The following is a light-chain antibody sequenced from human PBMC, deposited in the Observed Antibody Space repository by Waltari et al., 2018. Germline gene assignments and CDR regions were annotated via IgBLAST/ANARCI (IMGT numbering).Light chain of an antibody. J-gene: IGKJ4*01. CDR3: QQYHHWPLT. CDR1: QSFSTN. CDR2: AAS. Sequence: EILLTQSPATLSVSPGERATLSCRASQSFSTNLAWYQQKPGQVPRLIIYAASTRATGVAARFSGSGSGTEFTLTISSLQSEDFAVYYCQQYHHWPLTFGGGTEVEI. V-gene: IGKV3-15*01.